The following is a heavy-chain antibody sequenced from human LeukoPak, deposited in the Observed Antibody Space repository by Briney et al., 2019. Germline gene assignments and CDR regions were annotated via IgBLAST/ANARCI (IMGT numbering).Heavy chain of an antibody. CDR3: ARDLGIGYPNSFDY. V-gene: IGHV1-18*01. Sequence: ASVTVSCKASGYTFTSYGISWVRQAPGQGLEWMGWISAYNGNTNYAQKLQGRVTMTTDTSTSTAYMELRSLRSDDTAVYYCARDLGIGYPNSFDYWGQGTLVTVSS. J-gene: IGHJ4*02. D-gene: IGHD3-22*01. CDR1: GYTFTSYG. CDR2: ISAYNGNT.